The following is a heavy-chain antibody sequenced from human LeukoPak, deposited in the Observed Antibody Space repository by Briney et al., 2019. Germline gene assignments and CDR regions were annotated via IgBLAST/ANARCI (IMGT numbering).Heavy chain of an antibody. D-gene: IGHD2-15*01. Sequence: GGSLSLSCAASGFTFSSYAMSWVRQAPGKGLEWVSAISGSDGSTYYADSVKGRFTISRDNFKNTLYLQMNSLRAEDTAVYYCAKRVGGGSVYWGQGTLVTVSS. CDR3: AKRVGGGSVY. V-gene: IGHV3-23*01. J-gene: IGHJ4*02. CDR2: ISGSDGST. CDR1: GFTFSSYA.